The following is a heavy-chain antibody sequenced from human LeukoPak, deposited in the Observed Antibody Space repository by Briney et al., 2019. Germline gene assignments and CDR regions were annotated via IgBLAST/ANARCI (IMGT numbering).Heavy chain of an antibody. J-gene: IGHJ4*02. CDR3: ARLRDTVTSASDY. V-gene: IGHV3-21*01. D-gene: IGHD4-17*01. CDR2: ISSSGGYI. CDR1: GFSVSGVY. Sequence: PGGPLRLSCVASGFSVSGVYMSWVRQAPGKGLEWVLTISSSGGYIYYADSVKGRFTISRDTAKNSLYLQMNSLRVEDTAVYNCARLRDTVTSASDYWGRGTLVTVSS.